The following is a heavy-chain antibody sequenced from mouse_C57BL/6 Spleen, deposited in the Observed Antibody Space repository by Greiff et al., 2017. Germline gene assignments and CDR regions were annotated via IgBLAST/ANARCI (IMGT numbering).Heavy chain of an antibody. CDR3: ARHEGGFITTVVARGYYAMDY. V-gene: IGHV2-6-1*01. CDR2: IWSDGST. Sequence: QVQLQQSGPGLVAPSQSLSITCTVSGFSLTSYGVHWVRQPPGKGLEWLVVIWSDGSTTYNSALKSRLSIRKDNSKSQVFLKMNSLQTDDTAMYYCARHEGGFITTVVARGYYAMDYWGQGTSVTVSS. D-gene: IGHD1-1*01. CDR1: GFSLTSYG. J-gene: IGHJ4*01.